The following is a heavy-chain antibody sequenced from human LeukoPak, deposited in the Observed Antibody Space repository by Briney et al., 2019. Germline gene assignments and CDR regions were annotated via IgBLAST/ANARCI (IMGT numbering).Heavy chain of an antibody. V-gene: IGHV4-4*07. CDR3: ARVENVAYYDIVAGIYYFDY. D-gene: IGHD3-9*01. J-gene: IGHJ4*02. Sequence: AETLSLTCTVSGGSINTYYWNWIRQPAGRGLEFIGRIYTSGSTNYNPSLESRVTMSVDASNNQFSLKLSSVTAADTAVYYCARVENVAYYDIVAGIYYFDYWGQGTLVTVSS. CDR1: GGSINTYY. CDR2: IYTSGST.